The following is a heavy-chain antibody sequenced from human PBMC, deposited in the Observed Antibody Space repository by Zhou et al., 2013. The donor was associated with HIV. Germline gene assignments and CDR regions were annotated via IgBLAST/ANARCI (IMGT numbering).Heavy chain of an antibody. CDR2: INPNSGGT. CDR3: ARDRTVVTPNWYFDL. V-gene: IGHV1-2*02. D-gene: IGHD2-21*02. J-gene: IGHJ2*01. Sequence: QVQLVQSGAEVKKPGASVKVSCKASGYTFTGYYMHWVRQAPGQGLEWMGWINPNSGGTNYAQKFQGRVTMTRDTSISTAYMELSRLRSDDTAVYYCARDRTVVTPNWYFDLWGRGTLVTVSS. CDR1: GYTFTGYY.